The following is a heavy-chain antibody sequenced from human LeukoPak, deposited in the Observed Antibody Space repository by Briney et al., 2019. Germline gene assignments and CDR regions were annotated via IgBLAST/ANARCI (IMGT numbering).Heavy chain of an antibody. CDR3: ARGDMGGSYLSAEYFQD. V-gene: IGHV1-2*04. CDR1: GYTFTGYY. Sequence: ASVKVSCKASGYTFTGYYMHWVRQAPGQGLEWMGWINPNSGGTNYAQKFQGWVTMTRDTSISTAYMELSRLRSDDTAVYYCARGDMGGSYLSAEYFQDWGQGTLVTVSS. CDR2: INPNSGGT. J-gene: IGHJ1*01. D-gene: IGHD1-26*01.